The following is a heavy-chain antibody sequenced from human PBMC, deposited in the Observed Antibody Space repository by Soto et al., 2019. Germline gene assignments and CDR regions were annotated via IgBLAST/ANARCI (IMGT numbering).Heavy chain of an antibody. V-gene: IGHV5-10-1*01. CDR1: GYSFTSYW. CDR3: ARPSIGTDYYGMDV. D-gene: IGHD1-26*01. J-gene: IGHJ6*02. Sequence: RESLKISCNGSGYSFTSYWISWVRQMPGKGLEWMGRIDPSDSYTNYSPSFQGHVTISADKSISTAYLQWSSLKASDTAMYYCARPSIGTDYYGMDVWGQGTTVTVSS. CDR2: IDPSDSYT.